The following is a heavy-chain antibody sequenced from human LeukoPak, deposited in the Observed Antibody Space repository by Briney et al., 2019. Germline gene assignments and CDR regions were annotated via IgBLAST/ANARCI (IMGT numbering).Heavy chain of an antibody. V-gene: IGHV3-53*01. D-gene: IGHD1-14*01. CDR2: ISRGGYT. J-gene: IGHJ3*01. CDR3: VRDPVPEL. Sequence: GGSLRLSCAASGFIVTTNYITWVRQPPGKGLDWVSFISRGGYTNYTPSMKGRVTISRDNAEHKVFLQMNNLRAEDTTVYYFVRDPVPELWGQGTMVTVSS. CDR1: GFIVTTNY.